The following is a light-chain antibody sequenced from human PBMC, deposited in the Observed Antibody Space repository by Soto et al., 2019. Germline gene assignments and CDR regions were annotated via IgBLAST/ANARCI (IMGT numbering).Light chain of an antibody. CDR3: HQYDSWPPRYT. V-gene: IGKV3-15*01. CDR2: GAS. Sequence: EIVMTQSPATLSVSPGERATLTCRASQSVSSNLAWYQQKPGQAPRLLIYGASTRATGIPARFSGSGSGTEFTLTISSPQSEDSAIYYCHQYDSWPPRYTFGQGTKLEIK. J-gene: IGKJ2*01. CDR1: QSVSSN.